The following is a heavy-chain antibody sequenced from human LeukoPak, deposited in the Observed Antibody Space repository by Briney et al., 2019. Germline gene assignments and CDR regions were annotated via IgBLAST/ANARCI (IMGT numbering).Heavy chain of an antibody. D-gene: IGHD1-26*01. CDR1: GFTFSSYA. CDR3: ARDKMGATFDY. Sequence: GRSLRLSCAASGFTFSSYAMHWVRQAPGKGLEWVAVISYDGSNKYYADSVKGRFTISRDNSKNTLYLQMNSLRAEGTAVYYCARDKMGATFDYWGQGTLVTVSS. V-gene: IGHV3-30-3*01. J-gene: IGHJ4*02. CDR2: ISYDGSNK.